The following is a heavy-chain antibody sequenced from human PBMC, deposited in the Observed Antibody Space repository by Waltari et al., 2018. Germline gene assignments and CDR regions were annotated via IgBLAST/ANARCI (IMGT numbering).Heavy chain of an antibody. V-gene: IGHV4-34*11. Sequence: QVKLQQWGEGLVKPSETLSLTCAFYGGSICGYYYWSWIRQYPGKGLEWIGYINGNSVSTNYNPSLKNRVTISKDTSKNQFSLKLSSVTAADTAVYYCARDSDDSGYRNRFDVWGPGVLVTVSS. D-gene: IGHD3-22*01. CDR1: GGSICGYYY. CDR3: ARDSDDSGYRNRFDV. CDR2: INGNSVST. J-gene: IGHJ5*02.